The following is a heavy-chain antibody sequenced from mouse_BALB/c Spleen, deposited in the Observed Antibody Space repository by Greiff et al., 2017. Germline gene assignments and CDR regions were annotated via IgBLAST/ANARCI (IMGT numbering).Heavy chain of an antibody. V-gene: IGHV3-2*02. Sequence: EVHLVESGPGLVKPSQSLSLTCTVTGYSITSDYAWNWIRQFPGNKLEWMGYISYSGSTSYNPSLKSRISITRDTSKNQFFLQLNSVTTEDTATYYCARLELWLRRNYAMDYWGQGTSVTVSS. CDR2: ISYSGST. CDR1: GYSITSDYA. J-gene: IGHJ4*01. CDR3: ARLELWLRRNYAMDY. D-gene: IGHD2-2*01.